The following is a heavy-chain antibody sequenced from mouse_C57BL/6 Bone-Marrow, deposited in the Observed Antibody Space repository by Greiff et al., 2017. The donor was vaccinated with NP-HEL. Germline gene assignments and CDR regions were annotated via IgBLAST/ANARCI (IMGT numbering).Heavy chain of an antibody. CDR1: GYAFSSSW. D-gene: IGHD2-1*01. J-gene: IGHJ4*01. V-gene: IGHV1-82*01. CDR3: ARYYGKPWYAMDY. CDR2: IYPGDGDT. Sequence: VQLQQSGPELVKPGASVKISCKASGYAFSSSWMNWVKQRPGKGLEWIGRIYPGDGDTNYNGKFKGKATLTADKSSSTAYMQLSSLTSEDSAVYFCARYYGKPWYAMDYWGQGTSVTVSS.